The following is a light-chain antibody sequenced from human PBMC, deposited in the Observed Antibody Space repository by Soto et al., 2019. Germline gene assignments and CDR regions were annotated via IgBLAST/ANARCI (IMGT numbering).Light chain of an antibody. CDR2: GAS. Sequence: EIVLTQSPGTQSHSPGERDTLCCXXSQSVTNNYLAWYQQKPGQAPRLLIYGASSRATGIPDRFSGSGSGTDFTLTISRLEPGDFAVYYCQQYGDSPRSFGQGTKVDIK. J-gene: IGKJ1*01. V-gene: IGKV3-20*01. CDR3: QQYGDSPRS. CDR1: QSVTNNY.